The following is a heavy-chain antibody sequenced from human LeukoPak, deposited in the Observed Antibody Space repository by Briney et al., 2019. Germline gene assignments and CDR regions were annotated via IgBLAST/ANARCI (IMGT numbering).Heavy chain of an antibody. D-gene: IGHD6-13*01. Sequence: PSETLSLTCTVSGGSISSYYWSWIRQPPGRGLEWLGYIYYSGSTNYNPSLKSRVTISVDTSKNQFSLKLSSVTAADTAVYYCARAGSEQQLPKLDYWGQGTLVTVSS. V-gene: IGHV4-59*08. CDR3: ARAGSEQQLPKLDY. J-gene: IGHJ4*02. CDR2: IYYSGST. CDR1: GGSISSYY.